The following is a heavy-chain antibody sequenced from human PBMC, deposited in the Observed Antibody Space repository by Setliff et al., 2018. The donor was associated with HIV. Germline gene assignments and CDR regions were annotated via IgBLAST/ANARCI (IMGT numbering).Heavy chain of an antibody. J-gene: IGHJ4*02. Sequence: ASVKVSCKASGYTFTSYYINWVRQAPGQGLERMGRINPSGGSTSYEQKFQGRVTMTRDTSTSTVYMELSSLRSDDTAVYYCARAGAVETTHFDYWGQGALVTVSS. V-gene: IGHV1-46*01. CDR2: INPSGGST. D-gene: IGHD1-7*01. CDR1: GYTFTSYY. CDR3: ARAGAVETTHFDY.